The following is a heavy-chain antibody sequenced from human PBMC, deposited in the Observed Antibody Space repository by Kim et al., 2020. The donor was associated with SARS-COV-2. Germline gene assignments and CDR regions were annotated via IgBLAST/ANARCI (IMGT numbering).Heavy chain of an antibody. Sequence: YAASVTGRSTLSRDTAKNTLYLEMNSLRAEDPAVYYCARVTTWNGDAFDIWGHGTVVTVSS. J-gene: IGHJ3*02. D-gene: IGHD1-1*01. V-gene: IGHV3-74*01. CDR3: ARVTTWNGDAFDI.